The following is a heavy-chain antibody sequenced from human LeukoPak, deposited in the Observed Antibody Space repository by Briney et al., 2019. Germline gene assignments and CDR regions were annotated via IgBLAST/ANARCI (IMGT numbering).Heavy chain of an antibody. CDR1: GGSISSGGYY. J-gene: IGHJ2*01. CDR3: ARHGNYGDYDPLYFDL. D-gene: IGHD4-17*01. Sequence: PSQTLSLTCTVSGGSISSGGYYWSWIRQPPGKGLEWIGYIYHSGSTYYNPSLKSRVTISVDRSKNQFSLKLSSVTAADTAVYYCARHGNYGDYDPLYFDLWGRGTLVTVSS. V-gene: IGHV4-30-2*01. CDR2: IYHSGST.